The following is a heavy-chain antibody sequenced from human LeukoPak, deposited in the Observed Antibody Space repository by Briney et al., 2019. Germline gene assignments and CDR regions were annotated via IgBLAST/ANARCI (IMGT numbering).Heavy chain of an antibody. CDR1: GFTFSSYG. J-gene: IGHJ4*02. Sequence: GGSLRPSCAASGFTFSSYGMHWVRQAPGKGLEWVAVISYDGRNKYYADSVKGRFTISRDYSKNTLYLQMNSLRADDTAVYYCARVLGGGAITGCDFWGQGTLVTVSS. V-gene: IGHV3-30*03. CDR2: ISYDGRNK. CDR3: ARVLGGGAITGCDF. D-gene: IGHD3-16*01.